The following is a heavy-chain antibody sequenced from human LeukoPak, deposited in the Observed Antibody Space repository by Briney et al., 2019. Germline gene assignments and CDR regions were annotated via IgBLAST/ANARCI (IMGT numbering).Heavy chain of an antibody. V-gene: IGHV1-2*02. D-gene: IGHD5-18*01. CDR1: GYTFTGYY. Sequence: ASVKVSCTASGYTFTGYYMHWVRQAPGQGVKWMGWINPNIGDTNYAQKFQGRVTMTRDTSISTAYMELSRLRSDDTAVYYCASRSRGYSYGILDAFDIWGQGTMVTVSS. CDR3: ASRSRGYSYGILDAFDI. CDR2: INPNIGDT. J-gene: IGHJ3*02.